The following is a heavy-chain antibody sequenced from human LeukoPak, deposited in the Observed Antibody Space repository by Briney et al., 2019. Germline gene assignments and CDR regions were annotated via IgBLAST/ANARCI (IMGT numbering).Heavy chain of an antibody. V-gene: IGHV4-38-2*02. CDR1: GYSISSGYY. Sequence: SETLSLTCTVSGYSISSGYYWGWIRQPPGKGLEWIGSIYYSGTTYYNPSLKSRVTISVDTSKNQFSLKLSSVTAADTAVYYCAGKAIVVVPAAISLWFDPWGQGTLVTVSS. J-gene: IGHJ5*02. CDR3: AGKAIVVVPAAISLWFDP. CDR2: IYYSGTT. D-gene: IGHD2-2*01.